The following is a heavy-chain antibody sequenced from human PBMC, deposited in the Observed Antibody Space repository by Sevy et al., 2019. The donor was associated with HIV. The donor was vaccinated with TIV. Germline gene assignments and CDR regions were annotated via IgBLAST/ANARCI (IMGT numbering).Heavy chain of an antibody. CDR3: ARHSFKHGYRPHYFDY. CDR1: GYTFDNFD. CDR2: ISRHNYKT. V-gene: IGHV1-18*04. Sequence: ASVKVSCKTSGYTFDNFDITWVRQAPGQGLESMGWISRHNYKTTSAQRLQDRVTLTTDTSTTTAYLELRNLRPDDTAVYYCARHSFKHGYRPHYFDYWSQGTLVTVSS. J-gene: IGHJ4*02. D-gene: IGHD5-18*01.